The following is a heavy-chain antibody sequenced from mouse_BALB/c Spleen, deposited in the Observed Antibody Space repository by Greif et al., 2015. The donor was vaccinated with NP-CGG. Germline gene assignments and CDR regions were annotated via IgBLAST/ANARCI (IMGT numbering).Heavy chain of an antibody. CDR2: ISDGGRYT. J-gene: IGHJ3*01. CDR1: GFTFSDYY. D-gene: IGHD1-1*01. V-gene: IGHV5-4*02. CDR3: AREHGSSYVDLAY. Sequence: EVQLVESGGGLVKPGGSLKLSCAASGFTFSDYYMYWVRQTPEKRLEWVATISDGGRYTYYPDSVKGRFTISRDNAKNNLVLQMSSLKSEDTAMYYCAREHGSSYVDLAYWGQGTLFTFSA.